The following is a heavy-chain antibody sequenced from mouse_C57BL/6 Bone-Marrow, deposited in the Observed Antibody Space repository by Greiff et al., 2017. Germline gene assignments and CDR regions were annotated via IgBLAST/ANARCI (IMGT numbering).Heavy chain of an antibody. V-gene: IGHV1-64*01. CDR1: GYTFTSYW. Sequence: QVQLQQPGAELVKPGASVKLSCKASGYTFTSYWMHWVKQRPGQGLEWIGMIHPNSGSTNYNEKFKSKATLTVDKSSSTAYMQLSSLTSKDSAVYYCARERRDARNYWGQGTSVTVSS. CDR3: ARERRDARNY. CDR2: IHPNSGST. J-gene: IGHJ4*01.